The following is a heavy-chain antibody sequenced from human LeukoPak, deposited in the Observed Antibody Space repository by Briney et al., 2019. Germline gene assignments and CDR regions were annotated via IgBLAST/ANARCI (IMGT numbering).Heavy chain of an antibody. D-gene: IGHD2-2*02. Sequence: GASVKVSCEASGYTFTSYGISWVRQSPGQGLEWMRWVSAYNGNTNYAQKLQGRVTMTTDTSTSSAYMELRSLRSDDTAVYYCARDVPIVVVPAAIGGGYYYYYMDVWGKGTTVTVSS. CDR3: ARDVPIVVVPAAIGGGYYYYYMDV. CDR1: GYTFTSYG. CDR2: VSAYNGNT. V-gene: IGHV1-18*01. J-gene: IGHJ6*03.